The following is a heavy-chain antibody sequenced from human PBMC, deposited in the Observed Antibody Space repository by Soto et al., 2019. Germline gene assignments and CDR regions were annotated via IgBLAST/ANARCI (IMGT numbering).Heavy chain of an antibody. CDR2: INHSGRV. CDR1: GGSFSGHS. V-gene: IGHV4-34*01. J-gene: IGHJ5*01. D-gene: IGHD3-22*01. Sequence: PSETLSLTCAVYGGSFSGHSWTWIRQSPGKGLGWIGDINHSGRVNYSPSLKSRVTISLDTSKNQFSLTLSAVTAADTAMYYCSTRAYDTNGYYRFDPWGQGTLVTSPQ. CDR3: STRAYDTNGYYRFDP.